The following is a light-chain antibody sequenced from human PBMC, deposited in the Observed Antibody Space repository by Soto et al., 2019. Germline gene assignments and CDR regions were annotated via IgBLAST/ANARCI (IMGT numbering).Light chain of an antibody. CDR3: SSYVGRNNFEV. CDR1: SSDVGGYNY. Sequence: QSALTQPPSASGSPGQSVTISCTGTSSDVGGYNYVSWYQQHPGKAPKLMIYEVSKRPSGVPDRFSGSKSGNTASLTVSGLQAEDEADYYCSSYVGRNNFEVFGGGTQLTVL. CDR2: EVS. J-gene: IGLJ3*02. V-gene: IGLV2-8*01.